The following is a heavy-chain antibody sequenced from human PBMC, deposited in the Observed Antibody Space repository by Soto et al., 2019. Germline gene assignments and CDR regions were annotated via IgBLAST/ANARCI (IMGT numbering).Heavy chain of an antibody. V-gene: IGHV3-33*01. J-gene: IGHJ6*02. D-gene: IGHD3-3*01. CDR3: ARDEGYDFWSGTYYYYGMDV. CDR1: GFTFSSYG. CDR2: IWYDGSNK. Sequence: PGGSLRLSCAASGFTFSSYGMHWVRQAPGKGLEWVAVIWYDGSNKYYADSVKGRFTISRDNSKNTLYLQMNSLRAEDTAVYYCARDEGYDFWSGTYYYYGMDVWGQGTTVTVSS.